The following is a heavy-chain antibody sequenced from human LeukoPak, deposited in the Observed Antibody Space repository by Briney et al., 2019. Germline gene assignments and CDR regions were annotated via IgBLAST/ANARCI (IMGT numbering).Heavy chain of an antibody. J-gene: IGHJ6*03. Sequence: PSETLSLTCTVSGYSISSGYYWGWIRQPPGKGLKWIGSISHSGSTYYNPSLKSRATISVDTSKNQFSLKLSSVTAADTAVYYCARSVEGYCSGDNCYYYYYYMDVWGKGTTVTVSS. CDR3: ARSVEGYCSGDNCYYYYYYMDV. V-gene: IGHV4-38-2*02. D-gene: IGHD2-15*01. CDR2: ISHSGST. CDR1: GYSISSGYY.